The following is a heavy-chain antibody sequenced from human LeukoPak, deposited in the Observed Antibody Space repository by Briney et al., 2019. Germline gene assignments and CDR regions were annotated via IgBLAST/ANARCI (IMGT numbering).Heavy chain of an antibody. V-gene: IGHV4-59*01. Sequence: SETLSLTCSVSGGSISSYYWSWIRQPPGKGLEWIGYIYYSGSTNYNPSLKSRVTISVDTSENQFSLKLSSVTAADTAVYYCARDAYYYDSSGYGFDYWGQGTLVTASS. D-gene: IGHD3-22*01. J-gene: IGHJ4*02. CDR1: GGSISSYY. CDR3: ARDAYYYDSSGYGFDY. CDR2: IYYSGST.